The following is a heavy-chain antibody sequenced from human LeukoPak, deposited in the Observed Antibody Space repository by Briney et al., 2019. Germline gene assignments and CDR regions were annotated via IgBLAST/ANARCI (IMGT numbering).Heavy chain of an antibody. J-gene: IGHJ4*02. D-gene: IGHD6-13*01. Sequence: PSQTLSRTCTVSGGSISSGDYYWSWIRQPPGKGLEWIGYIYYSGSTYYNPSLKSRVTISVDTSKNQFSLKLSSVTAADTAVYYCARYSSSWYSPFDYWGQGTLVTVSS. CDR1: GGSISSGDYY. CDR2: IYYSGST. CDR3: ARYSSSWYSPFDY. V-gene: IGHV4-30-4*08.